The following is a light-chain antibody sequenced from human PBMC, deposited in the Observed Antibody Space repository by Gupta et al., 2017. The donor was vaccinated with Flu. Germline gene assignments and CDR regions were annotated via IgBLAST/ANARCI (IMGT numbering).Light chain of an antibody. CDR1: SLRSYY. J-gene: IGLJ3*02. CDR3: NSRDSSGNHLEV. V-gene: IGLV3-19*01. CDR2: GKN. Sequence: SSELTQDPAVSVAFGQTVRITCQGDSLRSYYASWYQQKPGQAPLLVIYGKNNRPPGIPARFSGSSSGNTASLTITGAQAEDEADYYCNSRDSSGNHLEVFGGGTKLTVL.